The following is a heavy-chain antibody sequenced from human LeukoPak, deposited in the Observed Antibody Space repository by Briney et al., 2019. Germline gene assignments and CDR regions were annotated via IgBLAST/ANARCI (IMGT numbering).Heavy chain of an antibody. CDR2: IQFDGSKK. Sequence: PGGSLRLPCGASGFTFNNYAMHWLRQAPGKGLEWVASIQFDGSKKFHADSVKGRFTVSRDDPKNTVHLQMNSLRPEDTAMYYCAKVGRGFNIGGPYFDYWGQGTLVAVSA. J-gene: IGHJ4*02. D-gene: IGHD2-15*01. CDR1: GFTFNNYA. CDR3: AKVGRGFNIGGPYFDY. V-gene: IGHV3-30*02.